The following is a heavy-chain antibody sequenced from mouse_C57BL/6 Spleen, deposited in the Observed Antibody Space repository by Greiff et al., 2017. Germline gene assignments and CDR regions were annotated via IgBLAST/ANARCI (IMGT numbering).Heavy chain of an antibody. CDR1: GYTFTSYW. V-gene: IGHV1-59*01. D-gene: IGHD1-1*01. J-gene: IGHJ4*01. Sequence: VQLQQPGAELVRPGTSVKLSCKASGYTFTSYWMHWVKQRPGQGLEWIGVIDPSDSYTNYNQKFKGKATLTVDTSSSTAYMQLSSLTSEDSAVYYCARSSLTTDYYAMDYWGQGTSVTVSS. CDR3: ARSSLTTDYYAMDY. CDR2: IDPSDSYT.